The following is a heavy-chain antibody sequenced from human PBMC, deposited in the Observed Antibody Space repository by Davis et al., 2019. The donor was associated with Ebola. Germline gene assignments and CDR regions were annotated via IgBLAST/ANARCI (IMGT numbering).Heavy chain of an antibody. CDR1: GGSISSYY. J-gene: IGHJ5*02. CDR3: ARGEGPPGT. V-gene: IGHV4-39*07. CDR2: IYYSGST. Sequence: PSETLSLTCSVSGGSISSYYLGWIRQPPGKGLEWIGSIYYSGSTYYNPAPKSRVTISVDTSKNQFSLKQSSVTAAETAVYYCARGEGPPGTWDQGHLVTVSS. D-gene: IGHD1-26*01.